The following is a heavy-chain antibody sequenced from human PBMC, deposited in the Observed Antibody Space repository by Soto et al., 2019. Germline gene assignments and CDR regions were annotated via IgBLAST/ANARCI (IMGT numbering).Heavy chain of an antibody. V-gene: IGHV3-30*18. CDR1: GFTFSSYG. CDR2: ISYDGSNK. J-gene: IGHJ4*02. Sequence: QVQLVESGGGVVQPGRSLRLSCAASGFTFSSYGMHWVRQAPGKGLEWVAGISYDGSNKYYADSVKGRFTISRDNSKKTLYLQMNSLRAEDTAVYYCAKEGRLYSSSSYWFGFWGQGTLVTVSS. D-gene: IGHD6-13*01. CDR3: AKEGRLYSSSSYWFGF.